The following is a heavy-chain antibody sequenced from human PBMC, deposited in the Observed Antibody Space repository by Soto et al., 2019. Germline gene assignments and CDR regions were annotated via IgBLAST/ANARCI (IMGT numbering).Heavy chain of an antibody. D-gene: IGHD3-10*01. Sequence: GGSLRLSCAASVFTFSSYDMHWVRQATGKGLEWVSAIGTAGDTYYPGSVKGRFTISREDAKNSLYLQMNSLRAEDTAVYYCARAGVTGAFDIWGQGTTVTVSS. CDR3: ARAGVTGAFDI. J-gene: IGHJ3*02. V-gene: IGHV3-13*01. CDR2: IGTAGDT. CDR1: VFTFSSYD.